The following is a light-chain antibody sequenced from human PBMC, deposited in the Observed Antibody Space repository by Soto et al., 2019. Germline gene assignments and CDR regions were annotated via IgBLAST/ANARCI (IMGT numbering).Light chain of an antibody. CDR3: TSYTTSSTLV. CDR1: SSDVGSHNY. Sequence: QSVLTQPASVSGSPGQSITISCTGTSSDVGSHNYVSWYQHHPGKAPKLMIYEVSNRPSGVSNRFSGSKSGNTASLTISGLQAEDEADYYCTSYTTSSTLVFGTGTKVTVL. J-gene: IGLJ1*01. V-gene: IGLV2-14*01. CDR2: EVS.